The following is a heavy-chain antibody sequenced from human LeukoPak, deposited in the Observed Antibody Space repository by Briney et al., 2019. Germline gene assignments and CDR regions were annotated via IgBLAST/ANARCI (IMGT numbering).Heavy chain of an antibody. Sequence: ASVKVSCTASGGTFSSYAISWVRQAPGQGLEWMGRIIPILGIANYAQKFQGRVTITADKSTSTAYMELSSLRSEDTAVYYCARDLQSIAARPNYYYYYGMDVWGQGTTVTVSS. V-gene: IGHV1-69*04. CDR1: GGTFSSYA. J-gene: IGHJ6*02. D-gene: IGHD6-6*01. CDR3: ARDLQSIAARPNYYYYYGMDV. CDR2: IIPILGIA.